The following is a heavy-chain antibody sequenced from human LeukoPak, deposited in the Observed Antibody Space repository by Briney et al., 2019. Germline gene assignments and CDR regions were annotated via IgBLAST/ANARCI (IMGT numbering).Heavy chain of an antibody. D-gene: IGHD3-10*02. CDR3: AELGITMIGGV. V-gene: IGHV3-48*04. J-gene: IGHJ6*04. Sequence: GGSLRLSCAASGFTFSIYNMNWVRQAPGKGLEWVSYISSSGSTIYYADSVKGRFTISRDNAKNSLYLQMNSLRAEDTAVYYCAELGITMIGGVWGKGTTVTISS. CDR2: ISSSGSTI. CDR1: GFTFSIYN.